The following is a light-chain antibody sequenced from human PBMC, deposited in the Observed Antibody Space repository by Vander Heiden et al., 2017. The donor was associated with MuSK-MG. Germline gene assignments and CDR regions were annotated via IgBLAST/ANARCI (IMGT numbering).Light chain of an antibody. CDR3: QGWDSSSDHVV. V-gene: IGLV3-21*02. J-gene: IGLJ2*01. CDR1: TIGSKS. Sequence: SYVLTQPPSVSVAPGQTARITCGGNTIGSKSVHWYHQRPGQAPVLVVYDDSDRPSGIPERFSGSNSGNTATLTISRVEAGDEADYYCQGWDSSSDHVVFGGGTKLTVL. CDR2: DDS.